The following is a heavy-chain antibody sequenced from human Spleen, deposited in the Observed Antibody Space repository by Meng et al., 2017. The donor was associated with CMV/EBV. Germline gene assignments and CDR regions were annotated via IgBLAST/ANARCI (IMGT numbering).Heavy chain of an antibody. D-gene: IGHD3-9*01. CDR3: ARDILTGYRAFDI. Sequence: ETLSLTCAASGFTFSSYSMNWVRQAPGKGLEWVASISSSSSYIYYADSVKGRFTISRDNAKNSLYLQMNSLRAEDTAVYYCARDILTGYRAFDIWGQGTMVTVSS. CDR2: ISSSSSYI. CDR1: GFTFSSYS. J-gene: IGHJ3*02. V-gene: IGHV3-21*01.